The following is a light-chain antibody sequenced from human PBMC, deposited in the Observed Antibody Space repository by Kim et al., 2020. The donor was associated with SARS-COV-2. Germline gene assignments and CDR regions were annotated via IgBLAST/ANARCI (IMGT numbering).Light chain of an antibody. J-gene: IGLJ3*02. Sequence: PGEPVTLTCASSTGAVTPTHDPYWFQKKPGEVPRTLIFDTGSRHSWTPARFSGSLSGDKAVLTLAGAQPEDEGDYYCLLSFSGIRVFGGGTQLTVL. V-gene: IGLV7-46*01. CDR2: DTG. CDR1: TGAVTPTHD. CDR3: LLSFSGIRV.